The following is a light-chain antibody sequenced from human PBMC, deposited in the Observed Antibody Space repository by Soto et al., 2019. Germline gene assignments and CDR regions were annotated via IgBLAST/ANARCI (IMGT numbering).Light chain of an antibody. CDR3: QQYISAPLT. V-gene: IGKV4-1*01. Sequence: DIVMTQSPDSLAVSLGERATINCKSSQSVLYTSNNVNYLSWFQQKPGQPPRLLISWASTRESGVPDRFSGSGSGTDFTLTISCLQAEDVAVYYCQQYISAPLTFGGGTKVEIK. J-gene: IGKJ4*01. CDR1: QSVLYTSNNVNY. CDR2: WAS.